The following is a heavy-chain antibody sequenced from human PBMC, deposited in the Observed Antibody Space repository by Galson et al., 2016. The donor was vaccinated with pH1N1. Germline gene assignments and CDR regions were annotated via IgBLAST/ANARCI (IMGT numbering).Heavy chain of an antibody. Sequence: SLRLSCAASGFTFSSYGMHWVRQAPGKGLEWVAVISYDGNTKFYGDSVKGRLTISRDNSKNTLYLQMSSLRPEDSAVYYCAKLRRSGIYLGYGSDAWGQGTTVTVSS. V-gene: IGHV3-30*18. CDR1: GFTFSSYG. CDR3: AKLRRSGIYLGYGSDA. CDR2: ISYDGNTK. D-gene: IGHD3-16*02. J-gene: IGHJ6*02.